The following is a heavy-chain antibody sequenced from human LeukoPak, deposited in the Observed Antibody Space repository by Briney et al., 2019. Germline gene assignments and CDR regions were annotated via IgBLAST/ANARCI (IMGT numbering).Heavy chain of an antibody. Sequence: GGSLRLSCSASGFTFSSYAMHWVRQAPGKGLEWVAVISYDGSNKYYADSVKGRFTISRDNSKNTLYLQMNSLRAEDTAVYYCARGLWFGELRGAYYFDYWGQGTLVTVSS. V-gene: IGHV3-30-3*01. J-gene: IGHJ4*02. CDR2: ISYDGSNK. CDR1: GFTFSSYA. CDR3: ARGLWFGELRGAYYFDY. D-gene: IGHD3-10*01.